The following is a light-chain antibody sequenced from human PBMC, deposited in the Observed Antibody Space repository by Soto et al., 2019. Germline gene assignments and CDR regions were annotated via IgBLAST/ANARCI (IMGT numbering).Light chain of an antibody. CDR1: QNVFSS. J-gene: IGKJ4*01. CDR3: HQRSNWPLT. Sequence: EIVLTQSPVTLSLSPGERATLSCRASQNVFSSLAWYQQKPGQAPRLLIYDTSTRAAAIPARFRGSGSGTDFHLTISSLEPEDFAVYYCHQRSNWPLTFGGGTKVEIK. CDR2: DTS. V-gene: IGKV3-11*01.